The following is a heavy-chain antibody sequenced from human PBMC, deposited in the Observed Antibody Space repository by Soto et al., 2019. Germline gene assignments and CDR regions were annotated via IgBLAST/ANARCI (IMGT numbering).Heavy chain of an antibody. J-gene: IGHJ6*02. CDR3: ARVTSSSWHRGYYGMDV. Sequence: SETLSLTCAVYGGSFSGYYWSWIRQPPGKGLEWIGEINHSGSTNYNPSLKSRVTISVDTSKNQFSLKLSSVTAADTAVYYCARVTSSSWHRGYYGMDVWGQGTKGTVS. D-gene: IGHD6-13*01. V-gene: IGHV4-34*01. CDR1: GGSFSGYY. CDR2: INHSGST.